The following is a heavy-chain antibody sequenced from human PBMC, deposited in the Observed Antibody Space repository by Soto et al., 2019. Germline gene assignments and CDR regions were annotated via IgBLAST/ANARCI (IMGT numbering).Heavy chain of an antibody. D-gene: IGHD4-17*01. V-gene: IGHV2-26*01. CDR2: IFPDSGR. J-gene: IGHJ6*02. CDR3: ARMNVDSYQFNYAMDV. CDR1: VFSPTTGNFG. Sequence: SGPPLVNSTETLPLTCTVSVFSPTTGNFGVSWIRQPQGKRLEWLAHIFPDSGRSFCTFLLDRRTISMDTSGSQFVLSMTNVDPVDTAKYYCARMNVDSYQFNYAMDVGGQGATVTVSS.